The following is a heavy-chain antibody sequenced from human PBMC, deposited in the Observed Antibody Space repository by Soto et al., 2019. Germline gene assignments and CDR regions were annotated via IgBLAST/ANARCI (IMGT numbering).Heavy chain of an antibody. CDR2: VSGGRSGT. CDR1: GFTFSTYA. CDR3: AKGSLGYCSSAICYFFGF. J-gene: IGHJ4*02. V-gene: IGHV3-23*01. D-gene: IGHD2-2*01. Sequence: EVQLLESGGGLVQPGGSLRLSCAASGFTFSTYAMSWVRQAPGKGLEWVSAVSGGRSGTYYADSVRGRFTLSRDDSTNILDLQLNSLRAEDTAIYYCAKGSLGYCSSAICYFFGFWSQGTLVTVSS.